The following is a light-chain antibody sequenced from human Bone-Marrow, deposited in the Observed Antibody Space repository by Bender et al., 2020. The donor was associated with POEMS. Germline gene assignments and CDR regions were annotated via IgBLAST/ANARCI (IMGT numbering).Light chain of an antibody. CDR2: RKN. Sequence: SVALGQTVRITCQGDSLRTYYANWYQQKPGQAPVLVIYRKNNRPSGIPDRFSGSKSGNTASLTISGLQAEDEADYYCCSYVTTGAHTVFGGGTQLTVL. V-gene: IGLV3-19*01. CDR1: SLRTYY. J-gene: IGLJ7*01. CDR3: CSYVTTGAHTV.